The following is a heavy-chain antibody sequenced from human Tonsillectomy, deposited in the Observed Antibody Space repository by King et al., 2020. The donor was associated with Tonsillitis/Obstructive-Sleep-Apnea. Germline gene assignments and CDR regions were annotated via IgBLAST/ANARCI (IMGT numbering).Heavy chain of an antibody. V-gene: IGHV4-34*01. D-gene: IGHD1-14*01. CDR2: INHSGST. CDR1: GGSFSGYY. J-gene: IGHJ3*02. Sequence: VQLQQWGAGLLKPSETLSLTCAVYGGSFSGYYWSWIRQPPGKGLEWIGEINHSGSTNYNPSLKSRVTISVDTSKNQFSLKLSPVTAADTAVYYCARRSYHGAFDIWGQGTMVTVSS. CDR3: ARRSYHGAFDI.